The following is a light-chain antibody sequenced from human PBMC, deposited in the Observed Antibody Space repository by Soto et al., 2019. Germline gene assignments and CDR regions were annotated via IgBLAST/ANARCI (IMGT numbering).Light chain of an antibody. CDR3: QQYNSYPIT. CDR2: DAS. CDR1: QSISSW. V-gene: IGKV1-5*01. J-gene: IGKJ5*01. Sequence: DIQMTQSPSTLSASVGDRVTITCRASQSISSWLAWYQQKPGKAPKLLIYDASSLESGVPSRFRGSGSGTAFTLTISSLQPDDFATYCCQQYNSYPITFGQGTRLEIK.